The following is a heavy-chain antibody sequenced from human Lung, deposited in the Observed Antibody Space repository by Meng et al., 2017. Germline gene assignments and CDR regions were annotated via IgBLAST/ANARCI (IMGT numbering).Heavy chain of an antibody. CDR1: GYPFTNYG. D-gene: IGHD6-19*01. V-gene: IGHV1-18*01. CDR3: ARSPYSSGWPNFDS. CDR2: ISVYNVNT. Sequence: QVHLVQSGAEVREPGASVKVSCTASGYPFTNYGISWVRQAPGQGLEWMGWISVYNVNTNYAQKFQGRVTMTTDTSTSTTYMELRSLRSDDTGVYYCARSPYSSGWPNFDSWGQGTLVTVSS. J-gene: IGHJ4*02.